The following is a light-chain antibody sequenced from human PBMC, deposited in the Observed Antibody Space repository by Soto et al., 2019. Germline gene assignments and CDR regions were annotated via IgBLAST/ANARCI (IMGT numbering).Light chain of an antibody. J-gene: IGKJ5*01. CDR2: PAS. Sequence: IQPAPSPSSLSAYVGDTFTITCPASQDSSSYLAWLQQKPGKAPKSLXNPASRLQSGVPSKFRGSGSGTDYNLTISSLQPEDVAIYYCQQYITYPITFGQGTRLEIK. CDR1: QDSSSY. V-gene: IGKV1-16*02. CDR3: QQYITYPIT.